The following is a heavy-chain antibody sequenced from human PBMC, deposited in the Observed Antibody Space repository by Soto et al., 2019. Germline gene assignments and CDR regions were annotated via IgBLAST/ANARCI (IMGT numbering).Heavy chain of an antibody. J-gene: IGHJ4*02. Sequence: QVQVVESGGGLVKPGGSLRLSCAASGFTFSDYYMRWIRQAPGKGLEWVSFISSSSDSTKYADSVKGRFTSSRDNAKNSLYLQLNSLRAEDTAVYYCARGGVKGTTSRGQVYNWGQGTLVTVSS. CDR1: GFTFSDYY. V-gene: IGHV3-11*06. D-gene: IGHD1-7*01. CDR2: ISSSSDST. CDR3: ARGGVKGTTSRGQVYN.